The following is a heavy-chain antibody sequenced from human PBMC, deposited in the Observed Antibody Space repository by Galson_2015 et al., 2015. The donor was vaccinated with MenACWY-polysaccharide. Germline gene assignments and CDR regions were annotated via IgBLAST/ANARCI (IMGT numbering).Heavy chain of an antibody. Sequence: SLRLSCAASGFTYSSYAMSWVRQAPGKGLQWVSTISAGGESTYYADSVKGRFTISRDNSKNTLYLQMNSLRAEDTAVYYCTKSPRGISGTKIDWWGQGTVVNVS. J-gene: IGHJ4*02. CDR1: GFTYSSYA. CDR2: ISAGGEST. CDR3: TKSPRGISGTKIDW. V-gene: IGHV3-23*01. D-gene: IGHD1-26*01.